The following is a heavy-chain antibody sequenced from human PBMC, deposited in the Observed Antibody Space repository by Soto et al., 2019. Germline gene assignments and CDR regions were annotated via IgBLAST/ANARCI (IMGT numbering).Heavy chain of an antibody. J-gene: IGHJ4*01. D-gene: IGHD6-19*01. Sequence: QVQLQQWGAGLLKPSETLSLTCAVYGGSFSDFYWTWIRQPPGKGLEWIGEINHSGSTNYNPSLKSRVAISVDTSKNQFSLNLTSVTAADTAVYYCGPRGAVADPRGYWGHGTLVTVSS. CDR1: GGSFSDFY. CDR3: GPRGAVADPRGY. CDR2: INHSGST. V-gene: IGHV4-34*01.